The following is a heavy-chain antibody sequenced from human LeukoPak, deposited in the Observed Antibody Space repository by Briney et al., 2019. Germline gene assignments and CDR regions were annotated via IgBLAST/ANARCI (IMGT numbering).Heavy chain of an antibody. Sequence: SETLSLTCAVYGGSFSGYYWTYIRQPPRKGLEWIGEINHSGSTNYNPSLKSRVTISVDTSKNQLSLRLTSVTAADTAVYYCARGPVHFSYYMDVWGKGTTVTVSS. V-gene: IGHV4-34*01. CDR3: ARGPVHFSYYMDV. CDR1: GGSFSGYY. J-gene: IGHJ6*03. CDR2: INHSGST.